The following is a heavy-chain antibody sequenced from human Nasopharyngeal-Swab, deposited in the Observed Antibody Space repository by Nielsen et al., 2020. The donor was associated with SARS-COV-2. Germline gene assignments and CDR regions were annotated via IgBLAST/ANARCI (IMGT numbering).Heavy chain of an antibody. Sequence: WIRQPPGKGLEWVSSISSSSSYIYYADSVEGRFTISRDNAKNSLYLQMNSLRAEDTAVYYCAREDDFWSGSTDYYYYYYMDVWGKGTTVTVSS. CDR3: AREDDFWSGSTDYYYYYYMDV. CDR2: ISSSSSYI. J-gene: IGHJ6*03. D-gene: IGHD3-3*01. V-gene: IGHV3-21*01.